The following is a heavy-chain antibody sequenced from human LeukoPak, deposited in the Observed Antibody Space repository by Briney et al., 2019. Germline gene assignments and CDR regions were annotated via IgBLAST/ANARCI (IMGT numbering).Heavy chain of an antibody. CDR1: GFTFSSYA. Sequence: GGSLRLSCAASGFTFSSYAMSWVRQAPGKGLEWVSAISGSGGSTYYADSVKGRFTISRDNSKNTLYLQMNSLRAEDTAVYYCARPPKGPYDSSGYCWGQGTLVTVSS. CDR3: ARPPKGPYDSSGYC. D-gene: IGHD3-22*01. J-gene: IGHJ4*02. V-gene: IGHV3-23*01. CDR2: ISGSGGST.